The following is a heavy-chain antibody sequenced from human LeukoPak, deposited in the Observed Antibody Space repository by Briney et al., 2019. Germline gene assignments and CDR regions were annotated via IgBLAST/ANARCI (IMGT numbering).Heavy chain of an antibody. CDR3: ARSTTVTLQSFDY. CDR2: IWYDGSNE. CDR1: GFTFSSYG. Sequence: PGRSLRLSCAASGFTFSSYGMHWVRQAPGKGLEWVAVIWYDGSNENYADSVKGRFTISRDNSKSTLYLQMNSLRDEDTAVYYCARSTTVTLQSFDYWGQGALVTVSS. D-gene: IGHD4-17*01. J-gene: IGHJ4*02. V-gene: IGHV3-33*01.